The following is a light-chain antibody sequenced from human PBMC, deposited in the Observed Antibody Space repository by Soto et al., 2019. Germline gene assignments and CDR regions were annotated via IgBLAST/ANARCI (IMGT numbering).Light chain of an antibody. V-gene: IGKV1-5*01. CDR3: LQYNSFSWT. Sequence: DIQMTQSPSTLSASIGDRVTITCRASQSISTWLAWYQQKPGKAPNLLIYDASSLESGVPSRFSGSASGTRFTLTISSLQPDDFATYYCLQYNSFSWTFGQGTKVEV. CDR1: QSISTW. J-gene: IGKJ1*01. CDR2: DAS.